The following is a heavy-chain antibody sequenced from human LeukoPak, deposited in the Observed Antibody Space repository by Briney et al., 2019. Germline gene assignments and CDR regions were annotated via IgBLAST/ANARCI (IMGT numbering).Heavy chain of an antibody. V-gene: IGHV4-4*07. D-gene: IGHD3-22*01. CDR1: GGSISYNY. J-gene: IGHJ4*02. CDR3: ASSQGFGSSGYFDY. CDR2: IYTGGST. Sequence: SETLSLTCTVSGGSISYNYWSWVRQPAGKGLEWIGRIYTGGSTNYNPSLKSRVTMSVDTSQNQFSLKLSSVTAADTAVYYCASSQGFGSSGYFDYWGQGTLVTVSS.